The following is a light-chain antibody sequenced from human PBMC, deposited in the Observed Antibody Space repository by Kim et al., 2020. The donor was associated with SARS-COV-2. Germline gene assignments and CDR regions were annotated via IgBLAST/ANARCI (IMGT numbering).Light chain of an antibody. CDR1: QNIDNL. V-gene: IGKV1-39*01. Sequence: DIQMTQSPSSLSASVGDRVTITCRASQNIDNLLNWYQQKPGKAPNLLIYAASSLQSGVPSRFSGSGSGTDFTLTIGSLQPEDFATYYCQQSYSTPRTFGQGTKVDIK. J-gene: IGKJ1*01. CDR3: QQSYSTPRT. CDR2: AAS.